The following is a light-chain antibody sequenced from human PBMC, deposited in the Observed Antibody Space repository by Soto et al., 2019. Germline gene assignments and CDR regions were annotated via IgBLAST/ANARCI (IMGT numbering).Light chain of an antibody. V-gene: IGLV1-40*01. CDR2: GNN. Sequence: QSVLTQPPSVSGAPGQRVTISCTGSSSNIGAGYDVHWYQQLPGTAPKLLIYGNNNRPSGVPDRFSGSKSGTSASLAITGLLAEDEADYCCQSSDSSLSGVVFGGGTKVTVL. J-gene: IGLJ2*01. CDR3: QSSDSSLSGVV. CDR1: SSNIGAGYD.